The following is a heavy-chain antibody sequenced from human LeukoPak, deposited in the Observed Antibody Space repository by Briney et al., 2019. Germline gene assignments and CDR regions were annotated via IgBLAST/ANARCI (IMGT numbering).Heavy chain of an antibody. CDR1: GDSVSTNSAT. Sequence: SQTLSLTCAISGDSVSTNSATWTWLRQPPSRGLEWLGRTYYRSKWNNDYAVSMKSRMTINPDTSKNQFSLQLNSVTPEDTAVYYCARLVGAAWFDSWGQGTLVTVSS. J-gene: IGHJ5*01. D-gene: IGHD1-26*01. CDR2: TYYRSKWNN. CDR3: ARLVGAAWFDS. V-gene: IGHV6-1*01.